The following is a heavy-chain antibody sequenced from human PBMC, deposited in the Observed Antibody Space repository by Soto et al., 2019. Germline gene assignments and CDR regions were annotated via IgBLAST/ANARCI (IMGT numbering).Heavy chain of an antibody. Sequence: SETLSLTCTVSGGSISSYYWSWIRQPPGKGLEWIGYIYYSGSTNYNPSLKSRVTISVDTSKNQFSLKLSSVTAADTAVYYCASTAFDRTFDYWGQGTLVTVSS. J-gene: IGHJ4*02. CDR3: ASTAFDRTFDY. CDR1: GGSISSYY. CDR2: IYYSGST. D-gene: IGHD3-22*01. V-gene: IGHV4-59*01.